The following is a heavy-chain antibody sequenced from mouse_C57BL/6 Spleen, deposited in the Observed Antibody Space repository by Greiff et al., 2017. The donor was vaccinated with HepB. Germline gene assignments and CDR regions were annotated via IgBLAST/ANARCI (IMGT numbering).Heavy chain of an antibody. CDR1: GYTFTSYW. D-gene: IGHD2-2*01. CDR3: ARTGGYDKWYFDV. J-gene: IGHJ1*03. CDR2: IHPNSGST. Sequence: VKLQQPGAELVKPGASVKLSCKASGYTFTSYWMHWVKQRPGQGLEWIGMIHPNSGSTNYNEKFKSKATLTVDKSSSTAYMQLSSLTSEDSAVYYCARTGGYDKWYFDVWGTGTTVTVSS. V-gene: IGHV1-64*01.